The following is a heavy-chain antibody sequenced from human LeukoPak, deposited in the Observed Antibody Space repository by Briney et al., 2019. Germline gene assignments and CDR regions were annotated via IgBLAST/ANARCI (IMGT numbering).Heavy chain of an antibody. D-gene: IGHD4-17*01. CDR1: GFTFSSYW. Sequence: GGSLRLSCAASGFTFSSYWMHWVRQAPGKGLVWVSRIKSDGSIASYADSVKGRFTISRDNARNTLYLQMNSLRAEDTAVYYCARGYGDYSPWGQGTLVTVSS. CDR3: ARGYGDYSP. J-gene: IGHJ5*02. V-gene: IGHV3-74*01. CDR2: IKSDGSIA.